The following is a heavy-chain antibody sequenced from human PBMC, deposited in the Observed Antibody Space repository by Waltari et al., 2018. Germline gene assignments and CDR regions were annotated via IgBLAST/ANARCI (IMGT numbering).Heavy chain of an antibody. V-gene: IGHV3-21*01. CDR3: VRGGTGMQRVESLDY. CDR2: ISDTSTYI. Sequence: EVQLVESGGGLVKPGGSLRLSCAASGFTFKTYSMNWVRQAPGKGREGVYSISDTSTYIYYAVTLRGRFTTSRDNAKNSLYLQLNSLRAEDTAVYYCVRGGTGMQRVESLDYWGQGILVTVSS. J-gene: IGHJ4*02. D-gene: IGHD3-9*01. CDR1: GFTFKTYS.